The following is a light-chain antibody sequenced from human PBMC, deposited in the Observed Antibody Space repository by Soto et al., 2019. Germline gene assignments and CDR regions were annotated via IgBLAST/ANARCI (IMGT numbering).Light chain of an antibody. CDR2: DVN. J-gene: IGLJ1*01. CDR3: CTFAGRTVV. V-gene: IGLV2-11*01. Sequence: QSALTQPRSVSGSPGQSVTVSCTGTSSDFGGYNYVAWYQQHPGKAPKLMISDVNKRPSGVRDRFSGSKSGNTASLTISGLQAEDEADYYCCTFAGRTVVFGTGTKLTVL. CDR1: SSDFGGYNY.